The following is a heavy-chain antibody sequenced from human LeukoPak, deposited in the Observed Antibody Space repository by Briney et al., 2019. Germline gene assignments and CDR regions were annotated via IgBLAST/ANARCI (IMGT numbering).Heavy chain of an antibody. Sequence: PSETLSLTCTVSGGSISTYYWSWIRQPAGKGLEWIGRIYSSGNANCNPSLKSRVTMSVDTSKNQFSLNLSSVTAADTAVYYCAREGISTGATWYYYYVDVWGKGTTATVSS. V-gene: IGHV4-4*07. CDR2: IYSSGNA. CDR1: GGSISTYY. J-gene: IGHJ6*03. D-gene: IGHD3-3*02. CDR3: AREGISTGATWYYYYVDV.